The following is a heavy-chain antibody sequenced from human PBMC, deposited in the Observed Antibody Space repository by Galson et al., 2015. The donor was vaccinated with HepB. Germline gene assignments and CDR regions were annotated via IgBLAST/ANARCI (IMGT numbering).Heavy chain of an antibody. CDR2: ISAYNGNT. D-gene: IGHD2-2*01. Sequence: SVKVSCKASGHTFTSYGISWVRQGPGQGLEWMGWISAYNGNTNYAQKLQGRVTMTTDTSTSTAYMELRSLRSDDTAVYYCAGGPYCSSTSCYAYYYYYYMDVWGKGTTVTVSS. CDR1: GHTFTSYG. CDR3: AGGPYCSSTSCYAYYYYYYMDV. V-gene: IGHV1-18*01. J-gene: IGHJ6*03.